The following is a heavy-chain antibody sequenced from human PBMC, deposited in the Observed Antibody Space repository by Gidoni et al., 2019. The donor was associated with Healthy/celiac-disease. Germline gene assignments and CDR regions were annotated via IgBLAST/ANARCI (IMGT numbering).Heavy chain of an antibody. J-gene: IGHJ3*02. CDR1: GFTSSSNS. V-gene: IGHV3-21*01. D-gene: IGHD1-1*01. CDR2: ISSSSSYI. Sequence: EVQLVEHGGGLVKPGGSLRLSCAPSGFTSSSNSMNGVRQGTGKGLEWVASISSSSSYIYDAYSVKGRFTISRDNAKNSLYLQMNSLRAEDKAVYYCARDSELEKRPFSAFDIWGQGTMVTVSS. CDR3: ARDSELEKRPFSAFDI.